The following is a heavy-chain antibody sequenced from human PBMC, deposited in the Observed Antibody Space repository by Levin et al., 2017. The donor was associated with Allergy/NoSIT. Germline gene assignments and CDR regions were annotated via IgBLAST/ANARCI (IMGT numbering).Heavy chain of an antibody. CDR3: VRGGAAAGYDY. CDR1: GYTFTRYD. J-gene: IGHJ4*02. V-gene: IGHV1-18*01. D-gene: IGHD6-13*01. CDR2: ISGNNGNT. Sequence: ASVKVSCKSSGYTFTRYDITWVRQAPGQGLEWMGWISGNNGNTNYAQKLQGRVTVTTDTSTSTAYMELRSLRSDDTAVYYCVRGGAAAGYDYWGQGTLVTVSS.